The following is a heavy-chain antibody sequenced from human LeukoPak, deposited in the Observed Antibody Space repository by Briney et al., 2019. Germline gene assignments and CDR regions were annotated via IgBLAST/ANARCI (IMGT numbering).Heavy chain of an antibody. CDR2: IYYSGST. V-gene: IGHV4-30-4*07. J-gene: IGHJ3*02. Sequence: WIRQPPGKGLEWIGYIYYSGSTYYNPSLKSRVTISVDTSKNQFSLKLSSVTAADTAVYYCAREVIGIPRSHAFDIWGQGTMVTVSS. D-gene: IGHD2/OR15-2a*01. CDR3: AREVIGIPRSHAFDI.